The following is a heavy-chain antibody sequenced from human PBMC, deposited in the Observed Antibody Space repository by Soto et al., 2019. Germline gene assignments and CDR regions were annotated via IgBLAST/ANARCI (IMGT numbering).Heavy chain of an antibody. V-gene: IGHV4-4*07. CDR2: IYTSASI. Sequence: SETLSLTCSVSGADINTYSWTWIRQPAGKGLEWIGRIYTSASINYNPSLKGRVTLSVDTSTNQVSLRLASVTAADTAIYYCARDREAGYNLYYGMDVWGQGTTVTVSS. J-gene: IGHJ6*02. CDR1: GADINTYS. D-gene: IGHD1-1*01. CDR3: ARDREAGYNLYYGMDV.